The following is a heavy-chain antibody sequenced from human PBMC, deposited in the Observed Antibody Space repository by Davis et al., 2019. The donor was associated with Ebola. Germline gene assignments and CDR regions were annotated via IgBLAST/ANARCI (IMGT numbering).Heavy chain of an antibody. CDR2: ISWNSGSI. J-gene: IGHJ4*02. CDR3: ARPNWAIAVAGHFDY. CDR1: GFTFDDYA. V-gene: IGHV3-9*01. D-gene: IGHD6-19*01. Sequence: SLRLSCAASGFTFDDYAMHWVRQAPGKGLEWVSGISWNSGSIGYADSVKGRFTISRDNAKNSLYLQMNSLRAEDTALYYCARPNWAIAVAGHFDYWGQGTLVIVSS.